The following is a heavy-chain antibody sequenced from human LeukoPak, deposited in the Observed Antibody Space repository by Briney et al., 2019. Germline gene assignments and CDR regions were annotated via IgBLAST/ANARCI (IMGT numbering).Heavy chain of an antibody. CDR3: ARRDYYDSSGYSPLFDY. V-gene: IGHV3-23*01. Sequence: PGGSLRLSCAASGFTFTNYAMTWVRQAPGKGLEWVSTIVGSDGGTYYADSVKGRFTISRDNSKNTVYVQMNSLTGDETAVYYCARRDYYDSSGYSPLFDYWGQGTLVSVSS. D-gene: IGHD3-22*01. J-gene: IGHJ4*02. CDR1: GFTFTNYA. CDR2: IVGSDGGT.